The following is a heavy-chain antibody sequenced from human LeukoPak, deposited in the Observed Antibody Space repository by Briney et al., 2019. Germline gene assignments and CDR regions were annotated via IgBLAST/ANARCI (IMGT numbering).Heavy chain of an antibody. V-gene: IGHV3-21*01. CDR2: ITSSSSYI. CDR1: GFTFSDYT. Sequence: GGSLRLSCAASGFTFSDYTMNWVRQAPGKGLEWVSSITSSSSYIYYGDSVKGRFTISRDNARNSLYLQMNSLRAEDTAVYYCVRDTHDYGDYWGQGTLVTVSS. CDR3: VRDTHDYGDY. J-gene: IGHJ4*02.